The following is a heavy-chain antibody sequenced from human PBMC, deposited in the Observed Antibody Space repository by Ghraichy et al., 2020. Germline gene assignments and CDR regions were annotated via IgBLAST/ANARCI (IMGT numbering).Heavy chain of an antibody. V-gene: IGHV4-34*01. D-gene: IGHD5-18*01. Sequence: SETLSLTCAVYGGSFSGYYWSWIRQPPGKGLEWIGEINHSGSTNYNPSLKSRVTISVDTSKNQFSLKLSSVTAADTAVYYCARVQLSLDAFDIWGQGTMVTVSS. CDR1: GGSFSGYY. J-gene: IGHJ3*02. CDR2: INHSGST. CDR3: ARVQLSLDAFDI.